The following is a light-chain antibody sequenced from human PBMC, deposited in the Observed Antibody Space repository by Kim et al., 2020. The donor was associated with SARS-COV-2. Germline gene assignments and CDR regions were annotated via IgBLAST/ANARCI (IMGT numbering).Light chain of an antibody. V-gene: IGLV1-51*01. CDR3: GTWDSSLSSVV. Sequence: GQKVTISCSGSSSNIGNNYVSWYQQLPGTAPKLLIYDNNKRPSGIPDRFSGSKSGTSATLGITGLQTGDEADYYCGTWDSSLSSVVFGGGTKLTVL. CDR1: SSNIGNNY. J-gene: IGLJ2*01. CDR2: DNN.